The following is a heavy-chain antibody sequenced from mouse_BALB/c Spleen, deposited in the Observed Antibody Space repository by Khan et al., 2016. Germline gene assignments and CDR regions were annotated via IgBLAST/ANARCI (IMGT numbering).Heavy chain of an antibody. CDR3: ASNYYDSSLFDV. CDR1: GYTFTDFS. CDR2: INTETGEP. V-gene: IGHV9-2-1*01. Sequence: QIQLVQSGPELKKPGETVKISCRASGYTFTDFSMHWVKQTPGKGLKWMGWINTETGEPAYADDFKGRFAFSLVTSASTAYLQINNLKNEDTATYFYASNYYDSSLFDVWGAGTTVTVSS. D-gene: IGHD1-1*01. J-gene: IGHJ1*01.